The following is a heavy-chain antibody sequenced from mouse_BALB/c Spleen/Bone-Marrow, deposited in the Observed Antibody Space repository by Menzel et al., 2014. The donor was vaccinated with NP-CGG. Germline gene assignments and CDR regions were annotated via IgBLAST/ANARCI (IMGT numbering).Heavy chain of an antibody. V-gene: IGHV1-14*01. J-gene: IGHJ4*01. Sequence: EVQLQQSGPELVKPGASVKMSCKAPGYTFTSYAMHWVKQKPGQGLEWIGYINPYNDGTKYNEKFKGKATLTSDKSSSTAYMELSSLTTEDSAVYYCARPGGNYVLYAMDYWGQGTSVTVSS. CDR1: GYTFTSYA. CDR2: INPYNDGT. CDR3: ARPGGNYVLYAMDY. D-gene: IGHD2-1*01.